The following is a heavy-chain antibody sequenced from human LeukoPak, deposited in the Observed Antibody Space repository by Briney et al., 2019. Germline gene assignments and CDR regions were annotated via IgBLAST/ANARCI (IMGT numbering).Heavy chain of an antibody. J-gene: IGHJ4*02. V-gene: IGHV3-30*02. D-gene: IGHD3-22*01. CDR2: IRYDGSNK. CDR3: ASAGYYDSSGYLGNYY. CDR1: GFTFSSYG. Sequence: GGSLRLSCAASGFTFSSYGMHWVRQAPGKGLEWVAFIRYDGSNKYYADSVKGRFTISRDNSKNTLYLQMNSLRAEDTAVYYCASAGYYDSSGYLGNYYWGQGTLVTVSS.